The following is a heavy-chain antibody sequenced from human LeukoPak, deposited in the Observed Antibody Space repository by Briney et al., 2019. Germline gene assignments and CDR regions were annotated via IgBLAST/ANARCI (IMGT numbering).Heavy chain of an antibody. CDR3: ARCSGWAFKN. J-gene: IGHJ4*02. D-gene: IGHD6-19*01. Sequence: GGSLRLSCAASGFTFRNLWMSWVRQAPGEGVEWVANINQDGSEKNYVDSVKGRFTISRDSAKNSLYLQMDSMRVEDTAIYYCARCSGWAFKNWGQGTLVTVSS. CDR1: GFTFRNLW. V-gene: IGHV3-7*01. CDR2: INQDGSEK.